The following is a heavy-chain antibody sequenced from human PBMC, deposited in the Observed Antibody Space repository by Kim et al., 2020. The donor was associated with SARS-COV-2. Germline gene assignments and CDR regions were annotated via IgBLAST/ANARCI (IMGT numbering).Heavy chain of an antibody. CDR3: ARQTGIAAVTGIDP. J-gene: IGHJ5*02. D-gene: IGHD6-13*01. V-gene: IGHV5-51*01. Sequence: YRPSVQGQVTISAEKSISTAYLQWSSLKASDTAMYYCARQTGIAAVTGIDPWGQGTLVTVSS.